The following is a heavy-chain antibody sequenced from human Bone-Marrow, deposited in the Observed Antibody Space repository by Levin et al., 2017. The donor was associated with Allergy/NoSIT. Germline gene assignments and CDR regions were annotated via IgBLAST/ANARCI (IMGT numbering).Heavy chain of an antibody. CDR1: GASVSSDIAA. Sequence: SETLSLTCAISGASVSSDIAAWNWIRQSPSRGLEWLGRTYYRSKWYNDYEESVKGRITVNPDTSKNQFSLELNSVTPEDTAIYYCARDPGDDQGLDCWGQGTLVTVSS. CDR3: ARDPGDDQGLDC. V-gene: IGHV6-1*01. J-gene: IGHJ4*02. CDR2: TYYRSKWYN. D-gene: IGHD2-2*01.